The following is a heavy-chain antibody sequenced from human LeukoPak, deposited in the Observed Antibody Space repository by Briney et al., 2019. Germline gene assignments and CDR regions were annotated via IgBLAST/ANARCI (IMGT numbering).Heavy chain of an antibody. CDR3: AKMVHTEQWLVPFDY. J-gene: IGHJ4*02. CDR2: ILVNGGT. V-gene: IGHV3-23*01. CDR1: GFTFSTYT. D-gene: IGHD6-19*01. Sequence: GGSLRLSCIASGFTFSTYTMSWVRQAPGEGLKWVSGILVNGGTYYADSVKGRFTISRDNSKNTLYLQMNSLRAEDTAVYYCAKMVHTEQWLVPFDYWGQGTLVTVSS.